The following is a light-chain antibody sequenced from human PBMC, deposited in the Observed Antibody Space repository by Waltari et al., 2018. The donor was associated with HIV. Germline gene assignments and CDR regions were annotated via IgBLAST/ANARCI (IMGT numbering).Light chain of an antibody. CDR2: KDT. CDR3: QSADSTGTYWM. V-gene: IGLV3-25*03. CDR1: SLPKQY. J-gene: IGLJ3*02. Sequence: SYEVTQPPSVSVFPGQTARIPSSGASLPKQYAYWYQKTAGQAPVLVIYKDTERPSGIPERFSGSSSGTTVTLTISGVQAEDEADYYCQSADSTGTYWMFGGGTTVTVL.